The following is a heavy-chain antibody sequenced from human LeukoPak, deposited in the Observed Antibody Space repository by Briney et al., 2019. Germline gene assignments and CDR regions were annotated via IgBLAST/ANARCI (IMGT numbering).Heavy chain of an antibody. CDR1: EYSFVSYW. V-gene: IGHV5-51*01. D-gene: IGHD2-2*01. CDR2: IYPGDSDT. Sequence: GESLKISCKGSEYSFVSYWIGWVRQMPGKGLEWMGIIYPGDSDTRYSPSFQGQVTISADKSISTAYLQWSSLKASDTAMYYCARVYCSSISCYSLGAFDIWGQGTMVTVSS. J-gene: IGHJ3*02. CDR3: ARVYCSSISCYSLGAFDI.